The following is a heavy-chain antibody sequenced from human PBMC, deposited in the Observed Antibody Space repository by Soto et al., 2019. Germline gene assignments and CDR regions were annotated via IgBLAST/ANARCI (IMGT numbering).Heavy chain of an antibody. D-gene: IGHD6-13*01. CDR2: IIPIFGTA. CDR3: ASTGYSSSWPVGGTLSYYGMDV. V-gene: IGHV1-69*13. CDR1: GGTFSSYA. J-gene: IGHJ6*02. Sequence: SVKVSCKASGGTFSSYAISWVRQAPGQGLEWMGGIIPIFGTANYAQKFQGRVTITADESTSTAYMELSSLRSEDTAVYYCASTGYSSSWPVGGTLSYYGMDVWGQGTTVTVSS.